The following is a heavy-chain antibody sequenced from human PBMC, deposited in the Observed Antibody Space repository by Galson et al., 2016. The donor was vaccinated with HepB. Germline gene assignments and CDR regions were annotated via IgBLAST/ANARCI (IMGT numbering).Heavy chain of an antibody. CDR3: ARLFGGYIDY. J-gene: IGHJ4*02. CDR2: ISGSGITT. Sequence: SLRLSCAASGFTLSNYAMSWVRQAPGKGLEWVSDISGSGITTYYADSVKGRFTISRDNSTTTVYLQMSSLRAEDTAVYYCARLFGGYIDYWGQGTLVTVSS. D-gene: IGHD2-15*01. CDR1: GFTLSNYA. V-gene: IGHV3-23*01.